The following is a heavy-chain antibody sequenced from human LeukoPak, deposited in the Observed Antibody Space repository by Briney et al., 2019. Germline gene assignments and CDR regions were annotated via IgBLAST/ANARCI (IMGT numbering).Heavy chain of an antibody. V-gene: IGHV3-30*02. D-gene: IGHD2-2*01. J-gene: IGHJ4*02. CDR3: AKDQQVVPAATHFDY. Sequence: PGGSLRLSCAASGFTFSTYVMYWARQAPGKGLEWLAYIRYDGSNKYYADSVKGRFTISRDNSKNTLYLQMNSLRAEDTAVYYCAKDQQVVPAATHFDYWGQGTLVTVSS. CDR1: GFTFSTYV. CDR2: IRYDGSNK.